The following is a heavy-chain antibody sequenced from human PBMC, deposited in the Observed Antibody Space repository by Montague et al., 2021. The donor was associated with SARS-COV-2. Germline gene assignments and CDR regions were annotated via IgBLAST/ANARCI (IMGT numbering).Heavy chain of an antibody. Sequence: SETLSLTCTVACRSTSSSSYSRGWSRQPPGTVTDWIGEINHSGNTNYNPSLKSRVTISVDTSKNQFSLKLSSVTAADTAVYYCARGSGCSGGSCYSGWDPYYYYGMDVWGQGPTVTVSS. CDR3: ARGSGCSGGSCYSGWDPYYYYGMDV. D-gene: IGHD2-15*01. CDR2: INHSGNT. V-gene: IGHV4-39*07. CDR1: CRSTSSSSYS. J-gene: IGHJ6*02.